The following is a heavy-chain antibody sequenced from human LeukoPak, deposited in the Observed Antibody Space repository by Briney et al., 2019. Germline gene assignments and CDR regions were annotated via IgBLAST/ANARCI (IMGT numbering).Heavy chain of an antibody. J-gene: IGHJ4*02. V-gene: IGHV3-74*01. Sequence: GGSLRLSCAASGSTFTSYWMHWVRHAPRKGLVWVSRIKSDGSSTSYADSVKGRFTISRDNAKNTLYLQMNSLRAEDTAVYYCARGRGITMVRGVLFDYWGQGTLVTVSS. CDR3: ARGRGITMVRGVLFDY. CDR2: IKSDGSST. D-gene: IGHD3-10*01. CDR1: GSTFTSYW.